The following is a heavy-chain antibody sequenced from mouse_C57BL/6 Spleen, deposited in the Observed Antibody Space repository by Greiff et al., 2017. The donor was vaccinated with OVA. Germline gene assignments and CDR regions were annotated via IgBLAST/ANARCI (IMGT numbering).Heavy chain of an antibody. Sequence: QVQLKQPGAELVMPGASVKLSCKASGYTFTSYWMHWVKQRPGQGLEWIGEIDPSDSYTNYNQKFKGKSTLTVDKSSSTAYMQLSSLTSEDSAVYYCARWPGTADYYAMDCWGQGTSVTVSS. CDR2: IDPSDSYT. D-gene: IGHD4-1*01. V-gene: IGHV1-69*01. CDR3: ARWPGTADYYAMDC. J-gene: IGHJ4*01. CDR1: GYTFTSYW.